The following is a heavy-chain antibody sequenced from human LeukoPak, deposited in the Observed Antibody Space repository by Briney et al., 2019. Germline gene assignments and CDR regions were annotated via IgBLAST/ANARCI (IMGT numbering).Heavy chain of an antibody. J-gene: IGHJ1*01. CDR1: GYTFTSYY. CDR2: INPSGGST. Sequence: GASVKVSCKASGYTFTSYYMHWVRQAPGQGLEWMGIINPSGGSTSYAQKFQGRVTMTSNTSISTAYMELSSLRSEDTAVYYCTRNGQQLRYFQHWGQGTLVTVSS. D-gene: IGHD6-13*01. V-gene: IGHV1-46*01. CDR3: TRNGQQLRYFQH.